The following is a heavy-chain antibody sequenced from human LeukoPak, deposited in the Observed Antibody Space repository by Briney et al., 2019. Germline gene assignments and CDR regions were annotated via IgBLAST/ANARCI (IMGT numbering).Heavy chain of an antibody. J-gene: IGHJ4*02. V-gene: IGHV1-2*02. Sequence: ASVKVSCKASGYTFTGYYMHWVRQAPRQGLEWMGWINPNSGGTNYAQKFQGRVTMTRDTSISTAYMELSRLRSDDTAVYYCARTGDPTDYFDYWGQGTLVTVSS. D-gene: IGHD7-27*01. CDR2: INPNSGGT. CDR3: ARTGDPTDYFDY. CDR1: GYTFTGYY.